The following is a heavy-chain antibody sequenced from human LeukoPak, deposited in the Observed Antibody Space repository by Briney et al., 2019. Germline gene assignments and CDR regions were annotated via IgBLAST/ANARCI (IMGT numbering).Heavy chain of an antibody. V-gene: IGHV1-69*05. D-gene: IGHD6-6*01. J-gene: IGHJ6*03. CDR3: ARGGYYDSSSSRGYYYYMDV. Sequence: SVKVSCKASGGTFSSYAISWVRQAPGQGLEWMGGIIPIFGTANYAQKFQGRVTITTDESTSTAYMELSSLRSEDTAVYYCARGGYYDSSSSRGYYYYMDVWGKGTTVTVSS. CDR2: IIPIFGTA. CDR1: GGTFSSYA.